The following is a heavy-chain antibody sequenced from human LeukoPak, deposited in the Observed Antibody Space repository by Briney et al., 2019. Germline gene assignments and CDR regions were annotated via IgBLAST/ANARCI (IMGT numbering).Heavy chain of an antibody. V-gene: IGHV3-7*03. J-gene: IGHJ4*02. CDR2: IKQDGSEK. Sequence: GGSLRLSCAASGFTFISYWMSWVRQAPGKGLEWVANIKQDGSEKYYVGSVKGRFTISRDNAKNSLYLQMNSLRAEDTAVYYCAKDLKASEYYFDYWGQGTLVTVSS. D-gene: IGHD3-10*01. CDR3: AKDLKASEYYFDY. CDR1: GFTFISYW.